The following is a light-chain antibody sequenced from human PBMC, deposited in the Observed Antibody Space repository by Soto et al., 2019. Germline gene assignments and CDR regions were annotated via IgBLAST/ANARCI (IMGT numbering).Light chain of an antibody. Sequence: QSALTQPASVSGSPGQSITISCTGTNSDVGGYNHVSWYQHHPGKAPKLMIYDVSNRPSGVSNRFSGSKSGNTASLTISGLQAEDEADYFCSSYRTTSTYGVFGTGTKVTVL. V-gene: IGLV2-14*03. CDR2: DVS. J-gene: IGLJ1*01. CDR3: SSYRTTSTYGV. CDR1: NSDVGGYNH.